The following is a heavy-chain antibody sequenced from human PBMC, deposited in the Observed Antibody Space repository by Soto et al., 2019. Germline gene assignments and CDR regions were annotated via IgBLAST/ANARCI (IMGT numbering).Heavy chain of an antibody. Sequence: QVQLVQSGAEVKKPGSSVKISCKTSGGNFSRNGISWVRQAPGQGLEWMGGIIPIFGTTNYAHKFRGRVTVTADESTGTVYMVMSSLRSEDTAVYYCARASDSTWYNWFDPWGQGTLVTVSS. CDR3: ARASDSTWYNWFDP. V-gene: IGHV1-69*01. CDR1: GGNFSRNG. J-gene: IGHJ5*02. CDR2: IIPIFGTT. D-gene: IGHD6-13*01.